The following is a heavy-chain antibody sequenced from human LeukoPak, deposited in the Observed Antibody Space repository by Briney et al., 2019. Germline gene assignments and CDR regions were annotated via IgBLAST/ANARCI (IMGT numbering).Heavy chain of an antibody. CDR1: GFTSSSYW. CDR3: ARDRGSSGWYEFDS. CDR2: IKQDGSEK. Sequence: PGGSLRLSCAASGFTSSSYWMSWVRQAPGKGLEWVANIKQDGSEKYYVDSVKGRFTISRDNAKNSLYLQMNSLRAEDTAVYYCARDRGSSGWYEFDSWGQGTLVTVS. V-gene: IGHV3-7*01. D-gene: IGHD6-19*01. J-gene: IGHJ4*02.